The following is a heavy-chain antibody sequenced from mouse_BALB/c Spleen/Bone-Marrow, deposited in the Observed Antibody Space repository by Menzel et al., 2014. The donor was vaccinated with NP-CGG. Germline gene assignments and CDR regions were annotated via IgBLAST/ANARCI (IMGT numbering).Heavy chain of an antibody. CDR3: ARILTDFYAMYY. Sequence: QVQLQQSGAELMKPGASVKISCKATGYTFSNYWIERVKQRPGHGLEWIGEILPGSDSTNYIEKFKGKATFTADTSSNTACIQLCNLTSEGSAVYYCARILTDFYAMYYGSQGSSVTVSS. J-gene: IGHJ4*01. V-gene: IGHV1-9*01. CDR1: GYTFSNYW. CDR2: ILPGSDST. D-gene: IGHD4-1*01.